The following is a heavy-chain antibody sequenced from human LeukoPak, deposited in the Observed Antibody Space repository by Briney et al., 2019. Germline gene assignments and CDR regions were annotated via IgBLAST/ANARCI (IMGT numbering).Heavy chain of an antibody. CDR1: GFTFSSYG. V-gene: IGHV3-33*01. D-gene: IGHD6-6*01. J-gene: IGHJ6*02. CDR3: ARADSSSSGPSMDV. Sequence: GGSLRLSCAASGFTFSSYGMHWVRQAPGKGLEWVAVIWYDGSNKYYADSVKGRFTISRDNSKNTLYLQMNSLRAEDTAVYYCARADSSSSGPSMDVWGQGTTVTVSS. CDR2: IWYDGSNK.